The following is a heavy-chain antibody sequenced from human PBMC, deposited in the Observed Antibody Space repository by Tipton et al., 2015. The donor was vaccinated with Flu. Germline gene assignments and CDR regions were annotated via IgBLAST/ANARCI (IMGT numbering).Heavy chain of an antibody. J-gene: IGHJ6*02. V-gene: IGHV4-4*07. CDR2: VYTSGST. CDR1: GGSINSHY. Sequence: TLSLTCTVSGGSINSHYWSWIRQPAGKGLEWIGRVYTSGSTIYNPSLKSRVTISTDASKNQFSLRLNSVTAADTAVYYCARAPIWSGYVTYAMDVWGQGTTVTVS. CDR3: ARAPIWSGYVTYAMDV. D-gene: IGHD3-3*01.